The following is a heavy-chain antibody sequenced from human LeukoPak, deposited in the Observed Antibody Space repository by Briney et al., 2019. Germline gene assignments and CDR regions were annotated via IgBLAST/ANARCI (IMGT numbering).Heavy chain of an antibody. Sequence: GGSLRLSCAASGFTVSSNYMSWVRQAPGKGLEWVSVIYSGGSTYYADSVKGRFTISRDNSKNTLYLQMNSLRAEDTAVYYCARDYYYGSGRQVAGHHWGQGPLVTVSS. J-gene: IGHJ5*02. D-gene: IGHD3-10*01. V-gene: IGHV3-66*01. CDR2: IYSGGST. CDR1: GFTVSSNY. CDR3: ARDYYYGSGRQVAGHH.